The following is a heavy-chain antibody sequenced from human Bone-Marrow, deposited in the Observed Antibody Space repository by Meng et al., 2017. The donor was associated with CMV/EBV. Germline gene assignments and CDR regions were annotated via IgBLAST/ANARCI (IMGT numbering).Heavy chain of an antibody. CDR3: ARDPIAATSYGMDV. CDR2: IRYDGSDK. CDR1: GFTFSTYG. Sequence: GESLKISCAASGFTFSTYGMHWVRQAPGKGLEWVSFIRYDGSDKYYADSVKGRFTISRDNAKNSLYLQMNSLRAEDTAVYYCARDPIAATSYGMDVWGQGTTVTGYS. V-gene: IGHV3-30*02. D-gene: IGHD6-13*01. J-gene: IGHJ6*01.